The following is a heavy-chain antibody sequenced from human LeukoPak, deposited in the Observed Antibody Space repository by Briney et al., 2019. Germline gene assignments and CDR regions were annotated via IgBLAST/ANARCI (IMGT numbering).Heavy chain of an antibody. CDR3: AKGAGGFSYYNWFDP. J-gene: IGHJ5*02. CDR1: GASISSGDYS. V-gene: IGHV4-30-4*07. Sequence: SETLSLTCAVSGASISSGDYSWSWIRQPPGKGLEWIGYISYSGSTYYNPSLESRVTISVDTSKNQFSLKLASVTAADTAIYYCAKGAGGFSYYNWFDPWGQGTLVTVSS. D-gene: IGHD5-18*01. CDR2: ISYSGST.